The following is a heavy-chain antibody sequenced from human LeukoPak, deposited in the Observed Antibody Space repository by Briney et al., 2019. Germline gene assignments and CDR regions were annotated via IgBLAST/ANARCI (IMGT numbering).Heavy chain of an antibody. V-gene: IGHV3-21*01. J-gene: IGHJ4*02. D-gene: IGHD5-24*01. Sequence: GGSLRLSCAASGFTFSSYSMNWVRQAPGKGLEWVSSISSSSSYIYYADSVKGRFTISRDNAKNSLYPQMNSLRAEDTAVYYCARKRDGYNSEYYFDYWGQGTLVTVSS. CDR1: GFTFSSYS. CDR2: ISSSSSYI. CDR3: ARKRDGYNSEYYFDY.